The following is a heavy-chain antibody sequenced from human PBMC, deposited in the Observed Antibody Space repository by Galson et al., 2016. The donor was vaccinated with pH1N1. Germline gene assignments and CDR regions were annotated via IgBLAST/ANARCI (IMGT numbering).Heavy chain of an antibody. D-gene: IGHD4-17*01. J-gene: IGHJ6*02. CDR1: GFTFSSYW. V-gene: IGHV3-74*01. CDR2: INSDGSST. CDR3: VRDHDFGDSDPSHYYYGLDV. Sequence: SLRLSCAASGFTFSSYWMHWVRQAPGKGLVWVSRINSDGSSTSYADSVKGRFTISRDNATTSLYLQLTSLRAEDTAVYYCVRDHDFGDSDPSHYYYGLDVGGQGTTVTVSS.